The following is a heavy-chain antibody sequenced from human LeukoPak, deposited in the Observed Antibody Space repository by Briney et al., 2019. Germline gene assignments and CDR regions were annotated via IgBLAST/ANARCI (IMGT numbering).Heavy chain of an antibody. J-gene: IGHJ4*02. V-gene: IGHV4-39*07. CDR3: ARVMYYYDSSGYYEYSYYFDY. Sequence: SETLSLTCTVSGGSISSSSYYWGWIRQPPGKGLEWIGSIYYSGSTYYNPSLKSRVTISVDTSKNQFSLKLSSVTAADTAVYYCARVMYYYDSSGYYEYSYYFDYWGQGTLVTVSS. D-gene: IGHD3-22*01. CDR1: GGSISSSSYY. CDR2: IYYSGST.